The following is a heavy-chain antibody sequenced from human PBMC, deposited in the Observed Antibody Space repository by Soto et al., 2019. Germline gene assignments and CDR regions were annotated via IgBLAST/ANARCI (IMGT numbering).Heavy chain of an antibody. CDR3: AKTPRGSANWGSRFDS. J-gene: IGHJ4*02. D-gene: IGHD7-27*01. CDR2: ITNSGTTT. Sequence: GESLKISCAASGFTFSTYAMSWVRQAPGKGLECVSIITNSGTTTYYADSVKGRFTISRDNSRNTLYLQMDSLRAEDTALYYCAKTPRGSANWGSRFDSWGQGARVTVSS. CDR1: GFTFSTYA. V-gene: IGHV3-23*01.